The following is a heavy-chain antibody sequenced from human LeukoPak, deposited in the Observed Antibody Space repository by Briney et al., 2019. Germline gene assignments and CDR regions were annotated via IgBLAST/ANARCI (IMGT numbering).Heavy chain of an antibody. Sequence: PSETLSLTCTVSGGSIGTYYWTWIRQPPGKGLEWIGNIYSRGSSDYNPSLKSRVIISVDTSKNQFSLKLSSVTAADTAVYYCARLAYNWNLDYWGQGILVTVSS. J-gene: IGHJ4*02. CDR1: GGSIGTYY. V-gene: IGHV4-59*08. CDR2: IYSRGSS. D-gene: IGHD1-20*01. CDR3: ARLAYNWNLDY.